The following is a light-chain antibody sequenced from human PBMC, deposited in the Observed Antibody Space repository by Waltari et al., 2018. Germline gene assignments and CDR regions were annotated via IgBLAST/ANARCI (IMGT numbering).Light chain of an antibody. CDR2: DDS. V-gene: IGLV3-21*02. J-gene: IGLJ2*01. CDR3: HLWDSTTDHVI. Sequence: SYVLTQPPSVSLAPGQTATITCGGDNVGRKSVHWYQQKPGQAPVLVVFDDSDRPLGIPARFSGSNFGNTATLTISRVEAGDEADYYCHLWDSTTDHVIFGGGTKLTVL. CDR1: NVGRKS.